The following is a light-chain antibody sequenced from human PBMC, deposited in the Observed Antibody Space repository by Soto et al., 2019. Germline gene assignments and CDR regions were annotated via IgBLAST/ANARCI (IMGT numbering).Light chain of an antibody. V-gene: IGLV2-14*03. J-gene: IGLJ1*01. CDR1: SSDVGGYNY. Sequence: QSVLTQPASVSGSPGQSITISCTGTSSDVGGYNYVSWYQHHPGKAPKLMIYDVSNRPSGVSNRFSGSKSGNTASLTISGLQAEDEADYYCSSYTSSGTPYVFGTGTKVTVL. CDR2: DVS. CDR3: SSYTSSGTPYV.